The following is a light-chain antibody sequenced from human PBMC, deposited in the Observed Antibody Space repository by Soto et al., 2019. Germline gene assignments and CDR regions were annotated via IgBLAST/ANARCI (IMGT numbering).Light chain of an antibody. V-gene: IGKV3-20*01. CDR2: GVS. J-gene: IGKJ2*01. CDR3: QQYSNWPSFT. Sequence: ELVLTQSPGTLSLSPGERATLSCRASQSLSSRNLAWYQQKPGQAPRPLIYGVSSRATGIPDRFSGSGSGKEFTLTISNLQSEDFAVYYCQQYSNWPSFTFGQGTK. CDR1: QSLSSRN.